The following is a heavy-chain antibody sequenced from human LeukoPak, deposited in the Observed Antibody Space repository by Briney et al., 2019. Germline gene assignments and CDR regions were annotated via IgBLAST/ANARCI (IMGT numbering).Heavy chain of an antibody. CDR2: IHYSGST. J-gene: IGHJ5*02. V-gene: IGHV4-30-4*01. Sequence: SETLSLTCTVSGGSISSGDYYWSWIRQPPGKGLEWIGYIHYSGSTYYNPSLKSRVTISVDTSKNQFSLKLSSVTAADTAVYYCARGGRIVLVTWGQGTLVTVSS. CDR3: ARGGRIVLVT. CDR1: GGSISSGDYY. D-gene: IGHD6-6*01.